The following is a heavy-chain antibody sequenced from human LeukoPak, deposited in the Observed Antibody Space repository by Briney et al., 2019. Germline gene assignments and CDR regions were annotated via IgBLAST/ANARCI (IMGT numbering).Heavy chain of an antibody. D-gene: IGHD1-26*01. CDR3: ARDKWELPLSYYYGMDV. Sequence: SETLSFTCTVSGGSISSYYWSWIRQPAGKGLEWIGRIYTSGSTNYNPSLKSRVTMSVDTSKNQFSLKLSSVTAADTAVYYCARDKWELPLSYYYGMDVWGQGTTVTVSS. V-gene: IGHV4-4*07. J-gene: IGHJ6*02. CDR2: IYTSGST. CDR1: GGSISSYY.